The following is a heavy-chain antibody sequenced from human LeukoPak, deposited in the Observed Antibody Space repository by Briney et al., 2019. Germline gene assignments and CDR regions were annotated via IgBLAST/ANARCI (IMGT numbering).Heavy chain of an antibody. D-gene: IGHD2-15*01. CDR1: GGSISSSSHY. CDR2: IYYSGST. Sequence: SETLSPTCTVSGGSISSSSHYWGWIRQPPGKGLEWIGSIYYSGSTYYNPSLKSRVTISVDTSKNQFSLKLSSVTAADTAVYYCARLLRGNSGGYYWGQGTLVTVSS. V-gene: IGHV4-39*01. J-gene: IGHJ4*02. CDR3: ARLLRGNSGGYY.